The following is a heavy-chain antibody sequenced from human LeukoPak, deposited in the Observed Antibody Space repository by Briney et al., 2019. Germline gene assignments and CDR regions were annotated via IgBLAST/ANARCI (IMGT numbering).Heavy chain of an antibody. V-gene: IGHV4-59*08. CDR2: IYYSGST. D-gene: IGHD2-2*02. CDR1: GGSISSYY. CDR3: ARGLGYCSSTSCYIAFDI. Sequence: SETLSLTCTVSGGSISSYYWSWIRQPPGKGLEWIGYIYYSGSTNYNPSLKSRVTISVDTSKNQFSLKLSSVTAADTAVYYCARGLGYCSSTSCYIAFDIWGQGTMVTVSS. J-gene: IGHJ3*02.